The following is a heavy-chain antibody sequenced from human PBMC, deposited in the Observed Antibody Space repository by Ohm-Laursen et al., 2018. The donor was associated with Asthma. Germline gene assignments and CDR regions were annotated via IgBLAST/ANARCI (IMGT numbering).Heavy chain of an antibody. CDR1: GDSISSGNNY. CDR3: ARGTFYYESTGYYFFDH. V-gene: IGHV4-30-4*02. Sequence: SDTLSLTWTVSGDSISSGNNYWSWIRQHPGKGLEWIGYIYYSGLTYSNPSLRSRVSISVDTSKNQFSLNLTPVTAADTAVYYCARGTFYYESTGYYFFDHWGQGALVTVSS. J-gene: IGHJ4*02. D-gene: IGHD3-22*01. CDR2: IYYSGLT.